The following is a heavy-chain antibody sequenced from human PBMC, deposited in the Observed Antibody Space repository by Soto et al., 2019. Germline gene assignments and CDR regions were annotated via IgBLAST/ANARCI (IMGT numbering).Heavy chain of an antibody. CDR3: ARERQLGYCSSTSCPDAFDI. D-gene: IGHD2-2*01. Sequence: GGSLRLSCAASGFTFSTYTMNWVRQAPGKGLEWVSSISSSSSYIYYADSVKGRFTISRDNARNSLYLQVNSLSAEDTAVYYCARERQLGYCSSTSCPDAFDIWGQGTMVTVS. V-gene: IGHV3-21*01. CDR2: ISSSSSYI. CDR1: GFTFSTYT. J-gene: IGHJ3*02.